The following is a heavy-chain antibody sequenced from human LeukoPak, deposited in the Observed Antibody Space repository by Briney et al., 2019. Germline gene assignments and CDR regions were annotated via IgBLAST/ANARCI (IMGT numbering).Heavy chain of an antibody. Sequence: ASVKVSCKASGYTFSVYYMHWVRQAPGQGLEWMGWINPNSGGTNYAQKFQGRFTMTRDTSINTAYMELARLRSDDTAVYYCARDPAQSYYMDVWGKGTTVTVSS. CDR2: INPNSGGT. V-gene: IGHV1-2*02. CDR3: ARDPAQSYYMDV. J-gene: IGHJ6*03. CDR1: GYTFSVYY.